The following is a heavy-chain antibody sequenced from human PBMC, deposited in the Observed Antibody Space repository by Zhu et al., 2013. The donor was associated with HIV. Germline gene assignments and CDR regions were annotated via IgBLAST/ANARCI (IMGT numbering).Heavy chain of an antibody. CDR2: IIPIFGTA. D-gene: IGHD1-26*01. V-gene: IGHV1-69*01. CDR1: GGTFSSYA. Sequence: QVQLVQSGAEVKKPGSSVKVSCKASGGTFSSYAISWVRQAPGQGLEWMGGIIPIFGTANYAQKFQGRVTITADESTSTAYMELSSLRSEDTAVYYCAREPSSGSHTNWFDPWGQGTPGSPSPQ. J-gene: IGHJ5*02. CDR3: AREPSSGSHTNWFDP.